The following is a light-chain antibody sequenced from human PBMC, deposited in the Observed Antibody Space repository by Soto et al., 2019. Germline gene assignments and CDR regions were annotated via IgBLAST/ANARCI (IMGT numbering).Light chain of an antibody. V-gene: IGLV2-14*02. CDR2: EVT. J-gene: IGLJ2*01. Sequence: QSALTQPASVSGSPGQSITISCTGTSSNVGSYDLVSWYQQHPGKAPKLLIYEVTKRPSGVSNRFSGSKSGNTASLTISGLQAEDEADYYCSSSTSTNTVVFGGGTKLTVL. CDR3: SSSTSTNTVV. CDR1: SSNVGSYDL.